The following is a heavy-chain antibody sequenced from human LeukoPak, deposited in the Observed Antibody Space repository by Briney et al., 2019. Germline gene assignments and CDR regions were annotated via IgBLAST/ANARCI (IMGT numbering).Heavy chain of an antibody. CDR3: ARVPRYSSSWYGALDY. Sequence: ASVKVSCKASGYTFTSYYMHWVRQAPGQGLEWMGIINPSGGSTSYAQKFQGRVTITRDTSASTAYMELSSLRSEDTAVYYCARVPRYSSSWYGALDYWGQGTLVTVSS. J-gene: IGHJ4*02. V-gene: IGHV1-46*01. CDR1: GYTFTSYY. CDR2: INPSGGST. D-gene: IGHD6-13*01.